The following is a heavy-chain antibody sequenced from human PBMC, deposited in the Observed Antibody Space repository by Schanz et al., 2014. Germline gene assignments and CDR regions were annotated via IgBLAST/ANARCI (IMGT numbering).Heavy chain of an antibody. Sequence: QLQMQESGPGLVKPSETLSLTCSVSGDSISSTSYYWGWIRQPPGKGLEWIGSIYYSGSTYYNASIRRGVTISVATSKTQSSRKLNSVTAADSAVYYCARLWGGWRIPDYWGQGTLVTVSS. D-gene: IGHD6-19*01. J-gene: IGHJ4*02. V-gene: IGHV4-39*01. CDR2: IYYSGST. CDR3: ARLWGGWRIPDY. CDR1: GDSISSTSYY.